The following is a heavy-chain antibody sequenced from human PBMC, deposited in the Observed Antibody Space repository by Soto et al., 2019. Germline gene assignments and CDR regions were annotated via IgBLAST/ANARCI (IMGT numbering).Heavy chain of an antibody. CDR2: IYWDDDK. D-gene: IGHD3-22*01. J-gene: IGHJ4*02. CDR1: GFSLSTSGVG. CDR3: AHTSYYYDSSGYYY. V-gene: IGHV2-5*02. Sequence: QITLKESGPTLVKPTQTLTLTCTFSGFSLSTSGVGVGWIRQPPGKALEWLALIYWDDDKRYSPSLKSRVTITKDTSKNQVVLTMTNMDPVDTATYYCAHTSYYYDSSGYYYWGQGTLVTVSS.